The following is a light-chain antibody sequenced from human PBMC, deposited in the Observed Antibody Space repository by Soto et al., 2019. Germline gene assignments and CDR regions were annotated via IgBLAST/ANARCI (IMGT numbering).Light chain of an antibody. Sequence: QSALTQPPSASGSPGQSVTISCTGTSSDVGGYNYVSWYQQHPGKAPKLMIYEVSKRPSGVPDRFSGSKSGNTASLTVSGLQAEDEADYYCSSYAGSNILVVFGGGTQLTV. CDR3: SSYAGSNILVV. J-gene: IGLJ2*01. CDR1: SSDVGGYNY. V-gene: IGLV2-8*01. CDR2: EVS.